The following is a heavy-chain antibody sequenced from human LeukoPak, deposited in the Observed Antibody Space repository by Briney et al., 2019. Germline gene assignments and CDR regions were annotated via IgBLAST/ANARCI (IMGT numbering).Heavy chain of an antibody. CDR1: GFTFSSYS. J-gene: IGHJ4*02. CDR3: ARVRWELRLDTPPDY. D-gene: IGHD1-26*01. V-gene: IGHV3-21*01. CDR2: ISSSSSYI. Sequence: GGSLRLSCAASGFTFSSYSMNWVRQAPGKGLEWVSSISSSSSYIYYADSVKGRFTISRDNAKNSLYLQMNSLRAEDTAVYYCARVRWELRLDTPPDYWGQGTLVTVSS.